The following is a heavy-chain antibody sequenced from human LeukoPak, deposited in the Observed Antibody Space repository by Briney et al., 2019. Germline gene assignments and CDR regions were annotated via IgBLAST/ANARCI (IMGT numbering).Heavy chain of an antibody. CDR1: GFTVSSNY. CDR2: IYSGGST. J-gene: IGHJ4*02. V-gene: IGHV3-53*01. CDR3: AKYQEASSRRFDY. Sequence: GGSLRLSCAASGFTVSSNYMSWVRQAPGKGLEWVSVIYSGGSTYYADSVKGRFTISRDNSKNTLYLQMNSLRVEDTAVYYCAKYQEASSRRFDYWGQGILVTVSS. D-gene: IGHD6-6*01.